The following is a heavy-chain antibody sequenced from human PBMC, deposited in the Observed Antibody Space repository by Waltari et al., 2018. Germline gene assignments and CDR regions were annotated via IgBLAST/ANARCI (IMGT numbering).Heavy chain of an antibody. Sequence: QVQLVQSGAEVKKPGSSVKVSCKASGGTFSSYAISWVRQAPGQGLEWMGGIIPIFGTANYAQKFQGRVTITADKSTSTAYMELSSLRSEDTAVYYCAREACSSTSCYPWWFDPWGQGTLVTVSS. CDR3: AREACSSTSCYPWWFDP. D-gene: IGHD2-2*01. V-gene: IGHV1-69*06. J-gene: IGHJ5*02. CDR1: GGTFSSYA. CDR2: IIPIFGTA.